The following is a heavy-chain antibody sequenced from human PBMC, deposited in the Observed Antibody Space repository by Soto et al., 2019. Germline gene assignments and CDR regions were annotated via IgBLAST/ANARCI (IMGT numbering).Heavy chain of an antibody. Sequence: SETLSLTCAVYGGSFSGYYWNWIRQPPGKGLEWIGEINHSGTTNQNASLKSRVTISVDTSKNQFSLKLRSVTAADTAVYYCARGIPMTVADKYYFDSWGLGTLVTVSS. D-gene: IGHD3-22*01. CDR1: GGSFSGYY. J-gene: IGHJ4*02. V-gene: IGHV4-34*01. CDR3: ARGIPMTVADKYYFDS. CDR2: INHSGTT.